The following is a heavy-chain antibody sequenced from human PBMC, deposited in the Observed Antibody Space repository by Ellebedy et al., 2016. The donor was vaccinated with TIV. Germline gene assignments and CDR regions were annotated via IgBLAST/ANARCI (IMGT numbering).Heavy chain of an antibody. D-gene: IGHD5-18*01. CDR1: GFTFNNAW. CDR3: ATNGYSWGHFIDY. Sequence: GESLKISCAASGFTFNNAWMTWVRQAPGKGLQWVAHMKRISDGGTTDYAAPVKGRFTISRDDSKDTLYLDMHSLRIEDTGVYYCATNGYSWGHFIDYWGQGTLVAVSS. J-gene: IGHJ4*02. V-gene: IGHV3-15*01. CDR2: MKRISDGGTT.